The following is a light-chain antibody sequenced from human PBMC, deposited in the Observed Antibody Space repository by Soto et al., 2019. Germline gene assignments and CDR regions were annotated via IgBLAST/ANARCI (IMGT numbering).Light chain of an antibody. J-gene: IGLJ1*01. CDR2: EVS. Sequence: QSALTQPASVSGSPGQSITISCTGTSSDVGGYNYVSWYQQHPGKAPKPMIYEVSNRPSGVSNRFSGSKSGNTASLTTSGLQAEDEADYYCSSYTSSSTLVFGTGTKVTVL. V-gene: IGLV2-14*01. CDR3: SSYTSSSTLV. CDR1: SSDVGGYNY.